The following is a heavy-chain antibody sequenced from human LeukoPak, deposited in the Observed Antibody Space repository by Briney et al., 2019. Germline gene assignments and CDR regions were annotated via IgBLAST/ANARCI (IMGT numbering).Heavy chain of an antibody. Sequence: GASVKVSCKASGYTFTNYYIYWVRQAPGQGLEWMGTINPSGGSTTYAQKFQGRVTMSSDTSTSTVYMEVSSPRSEDTAVYYCAGGGAYSSSWYASYYYGMDVWGQGTTVTVSS. V-gene: IGHV1-46*01. CDR1: GYTFTNYY. J-gene: IGHJ6*02. CDR2: INPSGGST. CDR3: AGGGAYSSSWYASYYYGMDV. D-gene: IGHD6-13*01.